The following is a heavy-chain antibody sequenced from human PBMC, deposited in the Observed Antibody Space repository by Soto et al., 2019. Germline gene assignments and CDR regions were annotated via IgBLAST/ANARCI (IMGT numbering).Heavy chain of an antibody. V-gene: IGHV3-15*01. CDR1: GFTFSNAW. CDR3: TTDPSGWELIDY. J-gene: IGHJ4*02. CDR2: IKSKTDGGTT. Sequence: EVQLVESGGGLVKPGGSLRLSCAASGFTFSNAWMSWVRQAPGKGLEWVGRIKSKTDGGTTDYAAPVKGRFTISRDDSKNTLYLQMNSLKTEDTAVYYCTTDPSGWELIDYWGQGTLVTVSS. D-gene: IGHD1-26*01.